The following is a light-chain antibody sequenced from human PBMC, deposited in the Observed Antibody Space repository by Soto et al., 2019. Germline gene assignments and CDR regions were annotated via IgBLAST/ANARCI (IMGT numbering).Light chain of an antibody. J-gene: IGLJ1*01. Sequence: QSALPQPASVSGSPGQSITISCTGTSSDVGAYNLVSWYQHLPDKAPKLIISEVTNRPSGVSDRFSGSKSGNTASLTISGLQAEDEADYYCASLTTTNFVFGSGTKGTVL. CDR3: ASLTTTNFV. CDR1: SSDVGAYNL. V-gene: IGLV2-14*01. CDR2: EVT.